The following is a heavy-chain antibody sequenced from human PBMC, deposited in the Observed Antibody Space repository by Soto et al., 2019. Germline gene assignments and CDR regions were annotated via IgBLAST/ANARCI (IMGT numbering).Heavy chain of an antibody. D-gene: IGHD7-27*01. V-gene: IGHV4-39*07. J-gene: IGHJ5*02. CDR2: IFIGGNT. CDR1: GGSISSSTYY. CDR3: ARVPGP. Sequence: SETLSLTCTVSGGSISSSTYYWGWMRQPPGKGLEWIASIFIGGNTYYNPSLKSRVTISVDRSKNQFSLKLSSVTAADTAVYYCARVPGPWGQGTLVTVSS.